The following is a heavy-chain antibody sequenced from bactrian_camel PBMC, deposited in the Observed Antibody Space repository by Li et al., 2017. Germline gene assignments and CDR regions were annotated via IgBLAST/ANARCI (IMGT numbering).Heavy chain of an antibody. CDR3: AAGGRYLATARCAVAMEVLGY. V-gene: IGHV3S40*01. D-gene: IGHD1*01. J-gene: IGHJ6*01. CDR1: GYSYSSHF. Sequence: VQLVESGGGLVQPGGSLRLSCAASGYSYSSHFMGWFRQAPGKDREGVAATATRGTTTYYADSVKGRFTISQDVVKNRVYLQMNDLKPEDTAMYYCAAGGRYLATARCAVAMEVLGYWGQGTQVTVSS. CDR2: TATRGTTT.